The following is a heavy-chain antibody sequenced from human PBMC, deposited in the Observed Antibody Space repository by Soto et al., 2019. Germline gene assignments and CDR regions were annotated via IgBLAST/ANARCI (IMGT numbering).Heavy chain of an antibody. V-gene: IGHV4-30-4*01. CDR3: ARVMSAMENWLDP. CDR2: IYHPGTT. CDR1: GGSISSIDYF. Sequence: QVQLQESGPGLVKPSQTLSLTCSVSGGSISSIDYFWSWIRQPPGKGLEWIGFIYHPGTTYYHPSLRSRVNISIDTFKSQCAMKLNSVTAADTAVYYCARVMSAMENWLDPWGQGTLVTVSP. D-gene: IGHD1-1*01. J-gene: IGHJ5*02.